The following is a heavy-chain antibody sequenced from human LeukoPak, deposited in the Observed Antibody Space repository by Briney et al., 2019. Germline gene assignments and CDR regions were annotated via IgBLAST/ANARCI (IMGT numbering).Heavy chain of an antibody. V-gene: IGHV3-74*01. J-gene: IGHJ4*02. Sequence: PGGSLRLSCAASGFTFNTYWMNWVRQAPGKGLVWVSRIKTDGSITDYADSVKGRFTISRDNSKLYLQMNSLRAEDTAVYYCAKKGYSNGWRDSYYFDCWGQGTLVTVSS. CDR1: GFTFNTYW. D-gene: IGHD6-19*01. CDR2: IKTDGSIT. CDR3: AKKGYSNGWRDSYYFDC.